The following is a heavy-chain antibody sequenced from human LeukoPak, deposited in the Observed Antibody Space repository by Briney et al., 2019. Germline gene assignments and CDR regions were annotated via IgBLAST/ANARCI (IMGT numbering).Heavy chain of an antibody. Sequence: GRSLRLSCAASGFTFSNYAMHWVRQAPGKGLEWVALMSYDGSNKFYADSVKGRFTISRDNSKNTLYLQMNSLRAEDTAVYYCARVLNYYDSSGYYFSYWGQGTLVTVSS. D-gene: IGHD3-22*01. CDR2: MSYDGSNK. J-gene: IGHJ4*02. CDR1: GFTFSNYA. V-gene: IGHV3-30-3*01. CDR3: ARVLNYYDSSGYYFSY.